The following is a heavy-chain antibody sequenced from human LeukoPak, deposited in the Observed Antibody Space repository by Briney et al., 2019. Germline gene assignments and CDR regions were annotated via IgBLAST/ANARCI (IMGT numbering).Heavy chain of an antibody. J-gene: IGHJ4*02. D-gene: IGHD2-2*01. Sequence: GGSLRLSCGASGFTFSSYAMSWVRQTPGRGLEWVAGVSPSGGRTIYADSAEGRFTISRDNSNVTVYLQLSSLRAEDSALYYCAKVRGVYCSSPACYYYDAWGQGTPVTVSS. CDR3: AKVRGVYCSSPACYYYDA. V-gene: IGHV3-23*01. CDR1: GFTFSSYA. CDR2: VSPSGGRT.